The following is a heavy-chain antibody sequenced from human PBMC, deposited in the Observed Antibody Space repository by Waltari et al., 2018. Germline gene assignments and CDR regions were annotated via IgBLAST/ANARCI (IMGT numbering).Heavy chain of an antibody. Sequence: QVQLQESGPGLVKPSQTLSLTCTVSGGSISSGGYSWSWIRPHPGKGLEWIGYIYHSGSTYYNPSLKSRVTISVDRSKNQFSLKLSSVTAADTAVYYCARGSITIFGVVIPELYWGQGTLVTVSS. CDR3: ARGSITIFGVVIPELY. V-gene: IGHV4-30-2*01. D-gene: IGHD3-3*01. CDR1: GGSISSGGYS. CDR2: IYHSGST. J-gene: IGHJ4*02.